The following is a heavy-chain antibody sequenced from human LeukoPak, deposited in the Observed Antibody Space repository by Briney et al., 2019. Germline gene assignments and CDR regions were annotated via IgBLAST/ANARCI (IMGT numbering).Heavy chain of an antibody. J-gene: IGHJ4*02. CDR2: ISSSSSTI. V-gene: IGHV3-48*04. Sequence: GGSLRLSCAASGFTFSSYGMNWVRQAPGKGLEWVSYISSSSSTIYYADSVKGRFTISRDNAKNSLYLQMNSLRAEDTAVYYCARDYRPYCGGDCYPTHFDYWGQGALVTVSS. CDR1: GFTFSSYG. D-gene: IGHD2-21*02. CDR3: ARDYRPYCGGDCYPTHFDY.